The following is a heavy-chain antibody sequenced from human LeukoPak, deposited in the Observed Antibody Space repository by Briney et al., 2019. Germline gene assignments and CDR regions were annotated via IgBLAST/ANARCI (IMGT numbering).Heavy chain of an antibody. CDR2: MNPNSGNT. J-gene: IGHJ6*02. V-gene: IGHV1-8*01. CDR1: GYTFTSYD. Sequence: ASVKVSCKASGYTFTSYDINWVRQATGQGLEWMGWMNPNSGNTGYAQKFQGRVTMTRNTSISTAYMELSSLRSEDTAVYYCARGGDIVVVPAAIEDYYYYGMDVWGQGTTATVSS. CDR3: ARGGDIVVVPAAIEDYYYYGMDV. D-gene: IGHD2-2*02.